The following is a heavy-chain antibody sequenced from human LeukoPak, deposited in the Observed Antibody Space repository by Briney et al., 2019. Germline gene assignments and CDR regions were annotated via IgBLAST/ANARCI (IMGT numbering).Heavy chain of an antibody. D-gene: IGHD3-3*01. J-gene: IGHJ5*02. CDR1: GYTFTSYG. V-gene: IGHV1-18*01. Sequence: ASVKVPCKASGYTFTSYGISWVRQAPGQGLEWMGWISAYNGNTNYAQKLQGRVTMTTDTSTSTAYMELRSLRSDDTAVYYCARGGYDFWSGYTTFDPWGQGTLVTVSS. CDR3: ARGGYDFWSGYTTFDP. CDR2: ISAYNGNT.